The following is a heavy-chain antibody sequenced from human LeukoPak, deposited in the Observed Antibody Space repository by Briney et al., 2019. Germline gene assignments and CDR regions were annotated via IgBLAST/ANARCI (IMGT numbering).Heavy chain of an antibody. CDR1: GFTFSSYG. V-gene: IGHV3-30*02. CDR2: IRYDGSNK. CDR3: AKGYSGSYYIVSDY. J-gene: IGHJ4*02. D-gene: IGHD3-10*01. Sequence: GGSLRLSCAASGFTFSSYGMHWVRQAPGKGLEWVAFIRYDGSNKYYADSVKGRFTISRDNSKNTLYLQINSLRAEDTAVYYCAKGYSGSYYIVSDYWGQGTLVTVSS.